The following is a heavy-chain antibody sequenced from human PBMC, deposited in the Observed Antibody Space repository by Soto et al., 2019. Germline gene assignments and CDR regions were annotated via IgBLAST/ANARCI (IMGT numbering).Heavy chain of an antibody. CDR2: IYWDDDK. J-gene: IGHJ4*02. V-gene: IGHV2-5*02. CDR3: AHAGDFDLLSFDR. CDR1: GVSLTTSGVS. Sequence: SGPTLVNPTQTLTLTCTVSGVSLTTSGVSVAWIRQPPGKALEWLALIYWDDDKRYSPSLKNRLTVSKDTSTNRVVLTITNISPDDTGTYFCAHAGDFDLLSFDRWGPGTLVTVSS. D-gene: IGHD2-15*01.